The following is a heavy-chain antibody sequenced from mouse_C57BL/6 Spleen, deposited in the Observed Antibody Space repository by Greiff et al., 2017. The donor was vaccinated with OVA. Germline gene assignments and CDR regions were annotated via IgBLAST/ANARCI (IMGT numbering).Heavy chain of an antibody. CDR1: GFTFSSYA. CDR2: ISDGGSYT. D-gene: IGHD2-4*01. V-gene: IGHV5-4*01. J-gene: IGHJ4*01. Sequence: EVQLVESGGGLVKPGGSLKLSCAASGFTFSSYAMSWVRQTPEKRLEWVATISDGGSYTYYPDNVKGRFTISRDNAKNNLYLQMSHLKSEDTAVYYCAREGLEGGYAMDYWGQGTSVTVSS. CDR3: AREGLEGGYAMDY.